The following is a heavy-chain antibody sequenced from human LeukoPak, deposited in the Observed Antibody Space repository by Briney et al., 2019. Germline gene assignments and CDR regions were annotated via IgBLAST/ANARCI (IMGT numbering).Heavy chain of an antibody. CDR2: ISGSGGST. CDR3: AKVMGGWPLFDY. CDR1: GFTFSTCS. Sequence: PGGSLRLSCAASGFTFSTCSMKWVRQAPGKALEWVSAISGSGGSTYYADSVKGRFTISRDNSKNTLYLQMNSLRAEDTAVYYCAKVMGGWPLFDYWGQGTLVTVSS. D-gene: IGHD6-19*01. J-gene: IGHJ4*02. V-gene: IGHV3-23*01.